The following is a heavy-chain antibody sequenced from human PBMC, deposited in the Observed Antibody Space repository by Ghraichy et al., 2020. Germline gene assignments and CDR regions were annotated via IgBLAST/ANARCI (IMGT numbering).Heavy chain of an antibody. J-gene: IGHJ2*01. CDR2: INSDGSST. Sequence: GESLNISCAASGFTFSSYWMHWVRQAPGKGLVWVSRINSDGSSTSYADSAKGRFTISRDNAKNTLYLQMNSLRAEDTAVYYCARVDYYDSCGYFHLWGRGTLVTVSS. CDR1: GFTFSSYW. CDR3: ARVDYYDSCGYFHL. V-gene: IGHV3-74*01. D-gene: IGHD3-22*01.